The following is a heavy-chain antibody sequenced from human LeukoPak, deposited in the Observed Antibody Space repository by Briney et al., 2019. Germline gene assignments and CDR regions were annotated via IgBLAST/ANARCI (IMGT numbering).Heavy chain of an antibody. D-gene: IGHD4-17*01. V-gene: IGHV3-66*01. CDR2: IYSSDST. Sequence: GGSLRLSCAASGFTFDDYAMHWVRQAPGKGLEWVSVIYSSDSTYYADSVKGRFIISRDNSKGTLYLQMNSLRAEDTALYYCTRSTVTTALDYWGQGSLVTVSS. CDR1: GFTFDDYA. J-gene: IGHJ4*02. CDR3: TRSTVTTALDY.